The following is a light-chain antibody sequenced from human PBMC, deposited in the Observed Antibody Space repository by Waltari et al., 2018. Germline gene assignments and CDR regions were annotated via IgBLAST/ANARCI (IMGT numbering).Light chain of an antibody. V-gene: IGKV3-20*01. J-gene: IGKJ2*01. Sequence: EIVLTQSPGTLSLSPGERATLSCRASQSVSSNYLAWYQQKPGQAPRLLIYGASNSATGIPDRFSGSGSGTDFTLTISRLEPEDFAVYYCHQCGNSPYTFGQGTKLEI. CDR1: QSVSSNY. CDR2: GAS. CDR3: HQCGNSPYT.